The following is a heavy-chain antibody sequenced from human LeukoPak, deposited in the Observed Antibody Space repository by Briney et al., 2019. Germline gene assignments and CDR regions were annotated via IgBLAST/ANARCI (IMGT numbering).Heavy chain of an antibody. CDR2: VSHSGTT. V-gene: IGHV4-38-2*02. D-gene: IGHD2-15*01. Sequence: PSETLSLTCSVSGHSITTGCFWAWIRQSPGKGLEWIASVSHSGTTYYNPPLKSRVTISLDTSRNQLSLKLSSVTAADTAVYYCVTDVLLCGGNICNFFDPWGQGTLVTVSS. J-gene: IGHJ5*01. CDR3: VTDVLLCGGNICNFFDP. CDR1: GHSITTGCF.